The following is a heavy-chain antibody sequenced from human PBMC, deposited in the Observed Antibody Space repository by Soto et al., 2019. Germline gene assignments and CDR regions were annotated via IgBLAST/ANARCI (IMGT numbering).Heavy chain of an antibody. J-gene: IGHJ4*02. CDR1: GGSVNTGYW. D-gene: IGHD6-6*01. Sequence: ASETLSLTCAVSGGSVNTGYWWSWVRQPPGKGLEWIGEVHHSGTTNYIQSLTSRLTISADKSISTAYLQWSSLKASDTAMYYCARHKKISDRQNYFDYWGQGSQVTVSS. CDR2: VHHSGTT. CDR3: ARHKKISDRQNYFDY. V-gene: IGHV4-4*02.